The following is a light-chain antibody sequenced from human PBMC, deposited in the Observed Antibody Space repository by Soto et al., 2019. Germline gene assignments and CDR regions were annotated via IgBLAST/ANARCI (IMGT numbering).Light chain of an antibody. J-gene: IGKJ1*01. V-gene: IGKV1-5*01. CDR3: QQYNSYQA. Sequence: DIQMTQSPSTLSASVGDRVTITCRASQSMSSWLAWYQQKPGKAPKLLIYDASSLESGVPSRFSGSGSGTEFTLTISSLQPDDFATYYCQQYNSYQAFGQGTKVEIK. CDR1: QSMSSW. CDR2: DAS.